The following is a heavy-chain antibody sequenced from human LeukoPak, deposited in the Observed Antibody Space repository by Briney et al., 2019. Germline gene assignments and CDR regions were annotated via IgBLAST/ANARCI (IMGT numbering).Heavy chain of an antibody. CDR2: INHSGST. Sequence: SETLSLTCAVYGGSFSGYYWSWIRQPPGKGLEWIGEINHSGSTNYNPSLKSRVTISVDTSKNQFSLKLSSVTAADTAVYYCASDYYCSSTSCRAAEYFQHWGQGILVTVSS. CDR3: ASDYYCSSTSCRAAEYFQH. J-gene: IGHJ1*01. V-gene: IGHV4-34*01. CDR1: GGSFSGYY. D-gene: IGHD2-2*01.